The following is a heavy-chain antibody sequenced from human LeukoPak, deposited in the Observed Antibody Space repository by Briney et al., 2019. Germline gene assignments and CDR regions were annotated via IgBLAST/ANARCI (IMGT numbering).Heavy chain of an antibody. V-gene: IGHV3-7*01. D-gene: IGHD2-15*01. CDR2: IKQDGSEK. CDR3: ARDDCSGGSCYAHIDY. J-gene: IGHJ4*02. CDR1: GFTFSSYW. Sequence: GGSLRLSCAASGFTFSSYWMSWVRQAPGKGLEWVANIKQDGSEKYYVDSVKGRFTISRDNAKNSLYLQMNSLRAGDTAVYYCARDDCSGGSCYAHIDYWGQGTLVTVSS.